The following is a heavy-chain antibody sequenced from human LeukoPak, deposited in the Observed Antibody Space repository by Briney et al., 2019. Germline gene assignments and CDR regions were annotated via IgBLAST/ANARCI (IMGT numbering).Heavy chain of an antibody. Sequence: GGSLRLSCAASGFTVSSNYMSWVRQAPGTGVVWVSRINSDGSSTSYADSVKGRFTISRDNAKNTLYLQMNSLRAEDTAVYYCARDHLYSPDYWGQGTLVTVSS. V-gene: IGHV3-74*01. D-gene: IGHD2-15*01. J-gene: IGHJ4*02. CDR3: ARDHLYSPDY. CDR2: INSDGSST. CDR1: GFTVSSNY.